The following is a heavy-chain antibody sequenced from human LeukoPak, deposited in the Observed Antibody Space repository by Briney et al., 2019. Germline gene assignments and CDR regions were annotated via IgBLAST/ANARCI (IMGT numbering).Heavy chain of an antibody. J-gene: IGHJ4*02. V-gene: IGHV1-24*01. CDR1: EYTLTELS. CDR3: ATFSGYYSYFDY. D-gene: IGHD3-22*01. CDR2: FDPEDGET. Sequence: ASVKVSCKVSEYTLTELSMHWVRQAPGKGLEWMGGFDPEDGETIYAQKFQGRVTMTEDTSTDTAYMELSSLRSEDTAVYYCATFSGYYSYFDYWGQGTLVTVSS.